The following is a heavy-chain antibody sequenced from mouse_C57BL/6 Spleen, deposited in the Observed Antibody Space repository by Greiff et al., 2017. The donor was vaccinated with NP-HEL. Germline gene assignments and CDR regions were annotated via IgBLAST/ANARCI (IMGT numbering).Heavy chain of an antibody. Sequence: EVMLVESGGGLVQPKGSLKLSCAASGFSFNTYAMNWVRQAPGKGLEWVARIRSKSNNYATYYADSVKDRFTISRDDSESMLYLQMNNLKTEDTAMYYCVSSRRLYAMDYWGQGTSVTVSS. V-gene: IGHV10-1*01. CDR1: GFSFNTYA. CDR3: VSSRRLYAMDY. J-gene: IGHJ4*01. D-gene: IGHD1-2*01. CDR2: IRSKSNNYAT.